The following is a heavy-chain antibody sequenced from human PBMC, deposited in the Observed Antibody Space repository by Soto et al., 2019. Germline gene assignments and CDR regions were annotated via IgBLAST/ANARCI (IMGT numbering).Heavy chain of an antibody. Sequence: EVQLLESRGGLVQPGGSLRLSCAASGFTFSSYAMSWVRQAPGKGLEWVSAISGSGGSTYYADSVKGRFTISRDNSKNTLYLQMNSLRAEDTAVYYCASRYGDYLFYFDYWGQGTLVTVSS. J-gene: IGHJ4*02. CDR1: GFTFSSYA. V-gene: IGHV3-23*01. D-gene: IGHD4-17*01. CDR3: ASRYGDYLFYFDY. CDR2: ISGSGGST.